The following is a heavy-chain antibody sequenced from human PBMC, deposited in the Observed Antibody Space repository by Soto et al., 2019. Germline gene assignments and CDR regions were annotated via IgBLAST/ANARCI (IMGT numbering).Heavy chain of an antibody. D-gene: IGHD3-3*01. CDR1: GDTFTSYY. V-gene: IGHV1-46*01. J-gene: IGHJ5*02. Sequence: QVQLVQSGAEVKRPGASVKVSCKAPGDTFTSYYLNWVRQAPGQGLEWMGVINPHGGSTKYAQKFQGRITMTRDTCRRQVYMELSNLGADDTAIYYCARSSGGNFGIIIEGSNWFDPWGQGTLVTVSS. CDR3: ARSSGGNFGIIIEGSNWFDP. CDR2: INPHGGST.